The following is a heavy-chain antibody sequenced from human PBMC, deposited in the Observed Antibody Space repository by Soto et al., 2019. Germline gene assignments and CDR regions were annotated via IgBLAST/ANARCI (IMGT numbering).Heavy chain of an antibody. CDR3: ASKDGDYRNDGGYYYYYMDV. CDR2: IIPILGIA. J-gene: IGHJ6*03. Sequence: QVQLVQSGAEVKKPGSSVKVSCKASGGTFSSYTISWVRQAPGQGLEWMGRIIPILGIANYAQKFQGRVTITADKSTSTAYMELSSLRSEDTAVYYCASKDGDYRNDGGYYYYYMDVWGKGTTVTVSS. CDR1: GGTFSSYT. D-gene: IGHD4-17*01. V-gene: IGHV1-69*02.